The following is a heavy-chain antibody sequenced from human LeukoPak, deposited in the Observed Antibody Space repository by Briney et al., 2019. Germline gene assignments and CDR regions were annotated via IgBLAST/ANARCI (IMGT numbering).Heavy chain of an antibody. Sequence: ASVKVSCKASGYTFTTYGISWMRQAPGQGLEWVGWVSGYNGNKNYAQKLQGRVTMTTDTSTSTAYMELRSLRSDDTAVYYCARDTSYDFWSDPSELFDIWGQGTMVTVSS. CDR3: ARDTSYDFWSDPSELFDI. J-gene: IGHJ3*02. CDR1: GYTFTTYG. D-gene: IGHD3-3*01. V-gene: IGHV1-18*01. CDR2: VSGYNGNK.